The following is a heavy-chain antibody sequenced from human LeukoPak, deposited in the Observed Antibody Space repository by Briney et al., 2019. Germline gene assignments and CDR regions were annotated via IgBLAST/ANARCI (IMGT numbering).Heavy chain of an antibody. D-gene: IGHD6-19*01. CDR3: ARHGNTGPVSGLPLDH. V-gene: IGHV4-59*08. J-gene: IGHJ4*01. CDR2: IYYRGGT. Sequence: SETLSLTCTVSGDSINGYFWSWIRQPPGQGLEWVGYIYYRGGTSYNPSLGGRIAVSLDTSRNQFFLRLTSVTPADTAMYYCARHGNTGPVSGLPLDHWGHGTLVTVSS. CDR1: GDSINGYF.